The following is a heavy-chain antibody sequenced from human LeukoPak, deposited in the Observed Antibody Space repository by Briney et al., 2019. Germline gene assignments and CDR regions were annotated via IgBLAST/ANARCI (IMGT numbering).Heavy chain of an antibody. Sequence: SETLSLTCTVSGGSISRYYRSWIRQPPGKGLEWLGYIYHSGSTNYNPSLKSRVTISVDTSKNQFSLKLSSVTAADTAVYYCARGYSGYTHRAGWFDPWGQGILVTVSS. CDR2: IYHSGST. D-gene: IGHD5-12*01. V-gene: IGHV4-59*01. CDR3: ARGYSGYTHRAGWFDP. J-gene: IGHJ5*02. CDR1: GGSISRYY.